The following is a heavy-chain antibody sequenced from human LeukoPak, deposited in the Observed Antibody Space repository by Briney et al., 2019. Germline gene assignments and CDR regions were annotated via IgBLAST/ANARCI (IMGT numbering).Heavy chain of an antibody. J-gene: IGHJ3*02. V-gene: IGHV3-11*01. CDR1: GFTFSDYY. D-gene: IGHD3-3*01. CDR2: ISSSGSTI. CDR3: ARTYDFGRGPPGDAFDN. Sequence: PGGSLRLSCEASGFTFSDYYMSWIRQAPGKGLEWVSYISSSGSTIYYADSVKGRFTISRDNAKNSLYLQMNSLRAEDTAVYYCARTYDFGRGPPGDAFDNWGPGTWVIVSS.